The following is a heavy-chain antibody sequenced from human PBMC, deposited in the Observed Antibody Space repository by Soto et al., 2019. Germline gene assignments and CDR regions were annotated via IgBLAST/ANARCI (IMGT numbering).Heavy chain of an antibody. J-gene: IGHJ4*02. CDR2: IWYDGSNK. CDR3: ARDRYSSGWYDLDY. Sequence: QVQLVESGGGVVQPGRSLRLSCAASGFTFSSYGMHWVRQAPGKGLEWVAVIWYDGSNKYYADSVKGRFTIARDNSKNTMYLQMTSLRAEDTAAYYCARDRYSSGWYDLDYWGQGTLVTVSS. V-gene: IGHV3-33*01. D-gene: IGHD6-19*01. CDR1: GFTFSSYG.